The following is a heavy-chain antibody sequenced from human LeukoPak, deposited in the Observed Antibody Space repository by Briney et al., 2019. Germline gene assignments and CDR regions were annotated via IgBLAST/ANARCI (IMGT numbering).Heavy chain of an antibody. CDR1: GFTFSSYA. Sequence: GGSLRLSCAVSGFTFSSYAMSWVRQAPGKGLEWDSGISGSGAGTYYADSVKGRFTISRDNSKNTLYLQMNSLRAEDTAVYYCAKMVREFYTISYYFDYWGQGTLVTVSS. CDR2: ISGSGAGT. J-gene: IGHJ4*02. V-gene: IGHV3-23*01. D-gene: IGHD2-8*01. CDR3: AKMVREFYTISYYFDY.